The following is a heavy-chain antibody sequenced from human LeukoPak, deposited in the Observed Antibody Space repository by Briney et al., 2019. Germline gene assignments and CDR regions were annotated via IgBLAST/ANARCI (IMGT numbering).Heavy chain of an antibody. CDR1: GFTFSSYG. CDR2: ISYDGSNK. V-gene: IGHV3-30*18. D-gene: IGHD4-17*01. J-gene: IGHJ5*02. CDR3: AKERYDYGDSTSLNWFDP. Sequence: GGSLRLSCAASGFTFSSYGMHWVRQAPGKGLEWVAVISYDGSNKYYADSVKGRFTISRDNSKNTLYLQMNSLRAEDTAVYYCAKERYDYGDSTSLNWFDPWGQGTLVTVSS.